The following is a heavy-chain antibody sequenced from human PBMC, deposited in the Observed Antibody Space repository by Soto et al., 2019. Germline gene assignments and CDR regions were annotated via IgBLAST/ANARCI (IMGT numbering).Heavy chain of an antibody. CDR3: ARDEFLAVDGTDYYCGMDV. V-gene: IGHV3-74*01. CDR2: IKSDGSST. D-gene: IGHD6-19*01. Sequence: GGSLRLSCAASGFTFRNYWMHWVRQAPGKGLVWVSRIKSDGSSTTYADSVKGRFTISRDNAKNTLYLQMNSLRAEDTAVYYCARDEFLAVDGTDYYCGMDVWGQGTTVTVSS. CDR1: GFTFRNYW. J-gene: IGHJ6*02.